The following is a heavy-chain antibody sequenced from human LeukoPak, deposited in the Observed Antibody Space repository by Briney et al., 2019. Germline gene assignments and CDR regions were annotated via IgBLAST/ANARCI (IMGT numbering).Heavy chain of an antibody. CDR2: TYYRSKWYN. V-gene: IGHV6-1*01. J-gene: IGHJ4*02. CDR3: ARGGGVTVAGNLGY. Sequence: SQTLSLTCAISGDSVSSNSAAWNWIRQSPSRGLEWLGRTYYRSKWYNDYAVSVKSRITLNPDTSKNQFSLQLNSVTPEDTAIYYCARGGGVTVAGNLGYWGQGTLVTVSS. CDR1: GDSVSSNSAA. D-gene: IGHD6-19*01.